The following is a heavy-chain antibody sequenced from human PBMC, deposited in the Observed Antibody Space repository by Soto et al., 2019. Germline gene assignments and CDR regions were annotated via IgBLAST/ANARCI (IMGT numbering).Heavy chain of an antibody. CDR3: ARLTALVFDY. Sequence: QLQLQESGPGLVKPSETLSLTCTVSGGSISSSSYYWGWIRQPPGKGLELIGSIYDSGSTYYIPSRKSRVTISVDTSKNQCSMKLSSVTAADTAVYCCARLTALVFDYWGQRTLVTVST. D-gene: IGHD5-18*01. V-gene: IGHV4-39*01. J-gene: IGHJ4*02. CDR2: IYDSGST. CDR1: GGSISSSSYY.